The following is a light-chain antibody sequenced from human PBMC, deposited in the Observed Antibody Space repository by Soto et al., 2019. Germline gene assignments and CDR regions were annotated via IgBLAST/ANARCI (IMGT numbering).Light chain of an antibody. CDR2: DVS. CDR3: SSYAGTHVV. CDR1: SSDVGGYNY. V-gene: IGLV2-8*01. J-gene: IGLJ1*01. Sequence: QSVLTQPPSASGSPGQSVTISCTGTSSDVGGYNYVSWYQQHPGKAPKLMTYDVSKRPSGVPDRFSGSKSGNTASLTVSGLQADDEADYYCSSYAGTHVVFGTGTKLTVL.